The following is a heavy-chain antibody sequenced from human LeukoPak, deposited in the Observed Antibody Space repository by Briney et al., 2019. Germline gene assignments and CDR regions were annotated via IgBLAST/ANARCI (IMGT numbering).Heavy chain of an antibody. CDR2: ITTRSGST. J-gene: IGHJ4*02. CDR1: GFTFRRYA. D-gene: IGHD6-19*01. CDR3: AKEVSCRVAGTMGLYY. V-gene: IGHV3-23*01. Sequence: TGGSLRLSCAASGFTFRRYAMRWVRQAPGKGLEWVSTITTRSGSTYYADSVKGRFTISRDNSKNTLYLQMNSLRAEDTAVYYCAKEVSCRVAGTMGLYYWGQGTLVTVSS.